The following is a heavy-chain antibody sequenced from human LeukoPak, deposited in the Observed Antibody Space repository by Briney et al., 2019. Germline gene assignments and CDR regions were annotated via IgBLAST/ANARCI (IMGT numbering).Heavy chain of an antibody. V-gene: IGHV3-73*01. CDR1: GFTFSGSA. J-gene: IGHJ6*04. CDR2: IRSKANSYAT. Sequence: PGGSLRLSCAASGFTFSGSAMHWVRQASGKGLEWVGRIRSKANSYATAYAASVKGRFTISRDDSKKTAYLQMNSLKTEDTAVYYCTRHQSEAVWGKGTTVTVSS. CDR3: TRHQSEAV.